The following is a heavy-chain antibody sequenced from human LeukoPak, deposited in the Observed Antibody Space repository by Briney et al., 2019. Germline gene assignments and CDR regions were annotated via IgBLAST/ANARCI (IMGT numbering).Heavy chain of an antibody. Sequence: SETLSLTCTVSGGSISSYYWSWIRQPPGKGLEWIGYIYYSGSTNYNPSLKSRVTISVDTSKNQFSLKLSSVTAADTAVYYCARSGIAARPEYYYYYYMDVWGKGTTVTVSS. J-gene: IGHJ6*03. D-gene: IGHD6-6*01. V-gene: IGHV4-59*01. CDR2: IYYSGST. CDR1: GGSISSYY. CDR3: ARSGIAARPEYYYYYYMDV.